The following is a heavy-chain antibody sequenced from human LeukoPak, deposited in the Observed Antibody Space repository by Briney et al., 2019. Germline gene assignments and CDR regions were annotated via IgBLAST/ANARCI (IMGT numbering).Heavy chain of an antibody. CDR2: IRSKAYGGTT. J-gene: IGHJ6*02. Sequence: GGSLRLSCTASGFTFGDYAMSWFRQAPGKGLEWVGFIRSKAYGGTTEYAASVKGRFAISRDDSKSIAYLQMNSLKTEDTAVYYCTRTYYYDSSGSYGMDVWGQGTTVTVSS. CDR1: GFTFGDYA. V-gene: IGHV3-49*03. D-gene: IGHD3-22*01. CDR3: TRTYYYDSSGSYGMDV.